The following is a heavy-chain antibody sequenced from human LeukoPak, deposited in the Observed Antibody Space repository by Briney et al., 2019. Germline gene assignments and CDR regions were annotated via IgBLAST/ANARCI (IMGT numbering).Heavy chain of an antibody. J-gene: IGHJ4*02. CDR1: GDSVSSNSAA. CDR2: TYYRSKWYN. D-gene: IGHD3-10*01. V-gene: IGHV6-1*01. Sequence: SQTLSLTCAISGDSVSSNSAAWNWIRQSPSRGLEWLGRTYYRSKWYNDYAVSVKSRITINPDTSKNQFSLQLNSVTAADTAVYYCAGDYGSGSYRFDYWGQGTLVTVSS. CDR3: AGDYGSGSYRFDY.